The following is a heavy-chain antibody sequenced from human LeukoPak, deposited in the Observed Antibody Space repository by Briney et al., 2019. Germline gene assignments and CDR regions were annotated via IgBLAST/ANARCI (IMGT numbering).Heavy chain of an antibody. CDR2: INHSGST. CDR1: GGSFSGYY. Sequence: SETLSLTCAVYGGSFSGYYWSWIRRPPGKGLEWIGEINHSGSTNYNPSLKSRVTISVDTSKNQFSLKLSSVTAADTAVYYCARSLRAVAGPDYWGQGTLVTVSS. CDR3: ARSLRAVAGPDY. D-gene: IGHD6-19*01. V-gene: IGHV4-34*01. J-gene: IGHJ4*02.